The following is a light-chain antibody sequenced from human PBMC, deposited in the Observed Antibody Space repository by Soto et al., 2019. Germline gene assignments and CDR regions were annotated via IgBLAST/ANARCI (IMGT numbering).Light chain of an antibody. Sequence: VITQSPYTLSAYPGERVSLYCRASQSVNHNLAWYHQKPGQAPRLLIYGASTRATGIPDRFSGSGSGTDFTLTISSLEPEDFAVYYCQQYNDRPPITFGQGTRLEIK. CDR3: QQYNDRPPIT. CDR1: QSVNHN. J-gene: IGKJ5*01. V-gene: IGKV3-15*01. CDR2: GAS.